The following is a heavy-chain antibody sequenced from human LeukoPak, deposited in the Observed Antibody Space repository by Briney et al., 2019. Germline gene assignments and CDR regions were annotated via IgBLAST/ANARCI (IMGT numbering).Heavy chain of an antibody. D-gene: IGHD2-2*01. J-gene: IGHJ3*02. V-gene: IGHV4-30-4*08. CDR2: IYYSGST. CDR1: AGSLSRVYYY. CDR3: ARGYIVVVPAATADDAFDI. Sequence: SQTLSLTSTLSAGSLSRVYYYWSWILQPPGRGLDWIGYIYYSGSTYYNPSLKNRVTISVDTSKNQFSLKLRSVTAADTAVYYCARGYIVVVPAATADDAFDIWSQETMVTVSS.